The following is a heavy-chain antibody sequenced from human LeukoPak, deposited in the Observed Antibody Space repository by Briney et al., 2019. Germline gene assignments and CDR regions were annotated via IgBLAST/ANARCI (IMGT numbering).Heavy chain of an antibody. CDR1: GFTFSSYW. D-gene: IGHD2-2*01. J-gene: IGHJ5*02. Sequence: GGSLRLSCAASGFTFSSYWMHWVRQAPGKGLVWVSRINSGGSSTSYADSVKGRFTISRDNAKNTLYLQMNSLRAEDTAVYYCARGVGYCSSTSCYWWFDPWGQGTLVTVSS. CDR2: INSGGSST. V-gene: IGHV3-74*01. CDR3: ARGVGYCSSTSCYWWFDP.